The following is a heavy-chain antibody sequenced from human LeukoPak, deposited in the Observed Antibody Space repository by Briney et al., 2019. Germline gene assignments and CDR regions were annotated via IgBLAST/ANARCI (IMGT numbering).Heavy chain of an antibody. Sequence: GRSLRLSCAASGFTFSSYGMHWVRQAPGKGLEWVAVIWYGGSNKYYADSVKGRFTISRDNSKNTLYLQMNSLRAEDTAVYYCARSLDILTGYSLDYWGQGTLVTVSS. J-gene: IGHJ4*02. D-gene: IGHD3-9*01. V-gene: IGHV3-33*08. CDR2: IWYGGSNK. CDR1: GFTFSSYG. CDR3: ARSLDILTGYSLDY.